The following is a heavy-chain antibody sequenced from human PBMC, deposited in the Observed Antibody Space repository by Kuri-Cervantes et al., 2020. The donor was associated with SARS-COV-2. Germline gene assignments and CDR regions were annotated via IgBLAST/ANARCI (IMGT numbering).Heavy chain of an antibody. CDR1: GYSISSGYY. D-gene: IGHD2-2*01. CDR2: IYHSGST. V-gene: IGHV4-38-2*01. CDR3: ARQDLLDCSSTSCSFDVFDI. Sequence: SETLSLTCAVSGYSISSGYYWGWIRQPPGKGLEWIGSIYHSGSTYYNPSLKSRVTISVDTSKNQFSLKLSSVTAADTAVYYCARQDLLDCSSTSCSFDVFDIWGQGTMVTVSS. J-gene: IGHJ3*02.